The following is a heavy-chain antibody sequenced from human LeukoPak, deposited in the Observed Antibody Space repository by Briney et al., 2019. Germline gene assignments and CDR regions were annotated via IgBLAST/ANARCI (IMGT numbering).Heavy chain of an antibody. V-gene: IGHV3-23*01. CDR3: AKHFASSSGYRMDY. J-gene: IGHJ4*02. CDR2: ITGSGVTT. D-gene: IGHD3-22*01. CDR1: AFTFSTYA. Sequence: GGSLRLSCAASAFTFSTYAMSWVRQAPGKGLEWLSAITGSGVTTYYADSVKGRFIISRDNSKNTLYLQMNSLRAEDTAVYYCAKHFASSSGYRMDYWGQGTLVTVSS.